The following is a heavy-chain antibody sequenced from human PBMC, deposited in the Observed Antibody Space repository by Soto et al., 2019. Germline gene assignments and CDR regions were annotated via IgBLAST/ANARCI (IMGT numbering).Heavy chain of an antibody. Sequence: QLVESGGGLIQPGGSLRLSCTASGFTVRSNYMSWVRQAPGKGLEWVSVIYSGGSTYYGDSVKGRFTISTDKSKNTLYLQMNSLRAEDTAVYYCARDYYGDYTHWGQGTLVTVSS. CDR3: ARDYYGDYTH. CDR2: IYSGGST. V-gene: IGHV3-53*01. CDR1: GFTVRSNY. J-gene: IGHJ4*02. D-gene: IGHD4-17*01.